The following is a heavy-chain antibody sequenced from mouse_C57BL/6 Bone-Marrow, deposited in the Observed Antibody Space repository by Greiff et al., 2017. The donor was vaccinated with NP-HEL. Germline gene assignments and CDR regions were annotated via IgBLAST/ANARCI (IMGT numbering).Heavy chain of an antibody. CDR2: IHPNSGST. D-gene: IGHD1-1*01. V-gene: IGHV1-64*01. CDR3: ARWYGSSYYFDY. CDR1: GYTFTSYW. Sequence: QVQLQQPGAELVKPGASVKLSCKASGYTFTSYWMHWVKQRPGQGLEWIGMIHPNSGSTNYNEKFKSKATLTVDKSSSTAYMQLSSLTSEDPAVYYCARWYGSSYYFDYWGQGTTLTVSS. J-gene: IGHJ2*01.